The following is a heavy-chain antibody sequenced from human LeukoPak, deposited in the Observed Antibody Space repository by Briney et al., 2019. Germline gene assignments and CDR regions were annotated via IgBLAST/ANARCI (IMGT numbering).Heavy chain of an antibody. D-gene: IGHD6-19*01. Sequence: GGSLRLSCAASGVTFSSYGMNWVRQAPGQGLEWVSSISSSSGFIFYADSVKGRFTISRDNAKNSLYLQMNSLRAEDTAVYYCARSGGSGWYSDYWGQGTLVTVSS. CDR2: ISSSSGFI. CDR1: GVTFSSYG. CDR3: ARSGGSGWYSDY. J-gene: IGHJ4*02. V-gene: IGHV3-21*01.